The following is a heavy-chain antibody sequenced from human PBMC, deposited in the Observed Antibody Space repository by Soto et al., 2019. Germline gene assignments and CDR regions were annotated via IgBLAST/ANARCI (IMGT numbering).Heavy chain of an antibody. CDR1: GFTFSSYA. CDR3: ARFALTTVTFYYFDY. D-gene: IGHD4-17*01. V-gene: IGHV3-64*01. Sequence: GGSLRLSCAASGFTFSSYAMHWVRQAPGKGLEYVSAISSNGGSTYYANSVKGRFTISRDNSKNSLYLQMGSLRAEDMAVYYCARFALTTVTFYYFDYWGQGTLVTVSS. J-gene: IGHJ4*02. CDR2: ISSNGGST.